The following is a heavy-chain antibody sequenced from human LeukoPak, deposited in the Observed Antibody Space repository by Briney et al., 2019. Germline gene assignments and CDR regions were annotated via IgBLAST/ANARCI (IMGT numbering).Heavy chain of an antibody. Sequence: ASVKVSCKASGYTFTGYYMHWVRQAPGQGLEWMGWINPNSGGTNYAQKFQGRVTMTRDTSISTAYMELSRLRSDDTAVYYCARVSALWFGDLWSSYYYFDYWGQGTLVTVSP. CDR3: ARVSALWFGDLWSSYYYFDY. CDR1: GYTFTGYY. CDR2: INPNSGGT. V-gene: IGHV1-2*02. D-gene: IGHD3-10*01. J-gene: IGHJ4*02.